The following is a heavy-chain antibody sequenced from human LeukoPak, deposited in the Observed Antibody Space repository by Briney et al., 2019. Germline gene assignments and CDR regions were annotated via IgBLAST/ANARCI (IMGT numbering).Heavy chain of an antibody. J-gene: IGHJ3*01. CDR2: INHSGST. CDR1: GGSFSGYY. V-gene: IGHV4-34*01. D-gene: IGHD1-26*01. Sequence: PSETLSLTCAVYGGSFSGYYWSWIRQPPGKGLEWIGEINHSGSTNYNPSLKSRVTISVDTSKNQLSLKLSSVTAADTAVYYCARGGGSYRGWGQGTMVTVSS. CDR3: ARGGGSYRG.